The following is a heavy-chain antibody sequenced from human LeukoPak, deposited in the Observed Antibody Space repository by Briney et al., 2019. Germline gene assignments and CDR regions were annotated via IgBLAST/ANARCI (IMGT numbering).Heavy chain of an antibody. D-gene: IGHD5-18*01. CDR1: GGSFSGYY. J-gene: IGHJ4*02. Sequence: SETLSLTCAVYGGSFSGYYWSWIRQPPGKGLEWIGEINHSGSTNYNPSLKSRVTISVDTSKNQFSLKLSSVTAADTAVYYCARRCPRQGTAMVFPLYFDYWGQGTLVTVSS. CDR3: ARRCPRQGTAMVFPLYFDY. V-gene: IGHV4-34*01. CDR2: INHSGST.